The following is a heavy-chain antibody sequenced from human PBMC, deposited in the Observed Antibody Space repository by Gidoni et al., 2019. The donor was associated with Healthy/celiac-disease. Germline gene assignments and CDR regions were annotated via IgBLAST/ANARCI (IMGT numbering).Heavy chain of an antibody. Sequence: QVQLVQSGAEVKKPGASVKVSCKASGYTFTSYAMHWVRQAPGQRLEWMGWINAGNGNTKYSQKFQGRVTITRDTSASTAYMELSSLRSEDTAVYYCARGGRVTMVRGFRWFDPWGQGTLVTVSS. D-gene: IGHD3-10*01. J-gene: IGHJ5*02. CDR1: GYTFTSYA. CDR3: ARGGRVTMVRGFRWFDP. CDR2: INAGNGNT. V-gene: IGHV1-3*01.